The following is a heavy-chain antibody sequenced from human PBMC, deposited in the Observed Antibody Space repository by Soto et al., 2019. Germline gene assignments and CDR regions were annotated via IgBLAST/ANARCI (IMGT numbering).Heavy chain of an antibody. CDR1: GFTFSSYG. J-gene: IGHJ4*02. CDR2: ISGSGSFT. Sequence: PGGSLSLSGAASGFTFSSYGMHWVSQAPGKWLEGISAISGSGSFTHYADSVRGLFTISRDNSQNQLYLQMNNLRGDDTAMYYCAKIPTGSGSSRFDYWGQGIQVNVST. D-gene: IGHD3-10*01. CDR3: AKIPTGSGSSRFDY. V-gene: IGHV3-21*04.